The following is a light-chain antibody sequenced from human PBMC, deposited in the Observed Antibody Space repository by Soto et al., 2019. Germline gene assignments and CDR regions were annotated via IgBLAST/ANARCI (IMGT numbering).Light chain of an antibody. Sequence: QSVLTQSPSASASLGASVKLTCTLSSGHSSYAIAWHQQQPEKGPRYLMKLNSDGSHSKGDGIPDRFSGSSSGAERYLPISSLQSEDEADYYCQTWGTGIQGVFGGGTKLTVL. CDR2: LNSDGSH. CDR3: QTWGTGIQGV. J-gene: IGLJ3*02. V-gene: IGLV4-69*01. CDR1: SGHSSYA.